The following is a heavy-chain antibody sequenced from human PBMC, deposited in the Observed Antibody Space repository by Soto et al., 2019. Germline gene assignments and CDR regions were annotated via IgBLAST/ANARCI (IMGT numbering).Heavy chain of an antibody. J-gene: IGHJ4*02. V-gene: IGHV1-18*01. CDR1: GYTFTSYG. CDR3: ARNSPDPLNDYGDYMDY. Sequence: ASVKVSCKASGYTFTSYGISWVRQAPGQGLEWMGWISAYNGNTNYAQKLQGRVTMTTDTSTSTAYMELRSLRSDDTAVYYCARNSPDPLNDYGDYMDYWGQGTLVTVSS. CDR2: ISAYNGNT. D-gene: IGHD4-17*01.